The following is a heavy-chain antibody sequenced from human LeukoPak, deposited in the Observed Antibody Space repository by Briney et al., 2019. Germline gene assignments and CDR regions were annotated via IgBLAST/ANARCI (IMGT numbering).Heavy chain of an antibody. CDR1: GFTLSSYW. D-gene: IGHD6-19*01. CDR2: INSDGSST. CDR3: ARDGSGWSVDY. Sequence: HPGGSLRLSCAASGFTLSSYWMHWVRQAPGRGLVWVSRINSDGSSTTYADSVKGRFTISRDNAENTLYLQMNSLRAEDTAAYFCARDGSGWSVDYWGQGILVTVSS. V-gene: IGHV3-74*01. J-gene: IGHJ4*02.